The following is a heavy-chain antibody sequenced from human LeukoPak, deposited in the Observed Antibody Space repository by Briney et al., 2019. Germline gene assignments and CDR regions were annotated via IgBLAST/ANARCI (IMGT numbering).Heavy chain of an antibody. CDR1: GFTFSSYG. CDR3: ARSIITRY. D-gene: IGHD3-22*01. CDR2: ISGSGGST. J-gene: IGHJ4*02. V-gene: IGHV3-23*01. Sequence: GGTLRLSCAASGFTFSSYGMSWVRQAPGKGLEWVSAISGSGGSTYYADSVKGRFTISRDNAKNSLYLQMHSLGAEDTAVYYCARSIITRYWGQGTLVTVSS.